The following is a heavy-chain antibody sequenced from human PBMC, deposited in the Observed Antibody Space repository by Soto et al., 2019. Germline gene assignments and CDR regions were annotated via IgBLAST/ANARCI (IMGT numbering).Heavy chain of an antibody. J-gene: IGHJ6*02. D-gene: IGHD1-1*01. CDR2: TYYRSKWYN. CDR3: ARSRVQLERRYYYYGMDV. Sequence: QTLSLTCAISGDSVSSNSAAWNWIRQSPSRGLEWLGRTYYRSKWYNDYAVSVESRITINPDTSKNQFSLQLNSVTPEDTAVYYCARSRVQLERRYYYYGMDVWGQGTTVTVSS. CDR1: GDSVSSNSAA. V-gene: IGHV6-1*01.